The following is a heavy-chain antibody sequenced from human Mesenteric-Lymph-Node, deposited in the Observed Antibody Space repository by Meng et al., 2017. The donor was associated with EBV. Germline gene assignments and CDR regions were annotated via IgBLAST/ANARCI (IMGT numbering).Heavy chain of an antibody. CDR1: GYTFTSYD. CDR3: ARSAGGDYSFDP. J-gene: IGHJ5*02. V-gene: IGHV1-8*01. Sequence: VMLVQSGAEVKKPGASVKFSCKASGYTFTSYDINWVRHATGQGLEWMGWMNPNSGNTGYAQQFQGRVTMTRNTSISTASMELSSLRSEDTAVYYCARSAGGDYSFDPWGQGTLVTVSS. D-gene: IGHD4-17*01. CDR2: MNPNSGNT.